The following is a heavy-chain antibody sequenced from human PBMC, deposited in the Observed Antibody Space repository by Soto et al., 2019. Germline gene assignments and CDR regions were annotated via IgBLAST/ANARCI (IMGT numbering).Heavy chain of an antibody. Sequence: SETLSLSCTVSGGSISSYYWSWIRQPPGKGLEWIGYIYYSGSTNYNPSLKSRVTISVDTSKNQFSLKLSSVTAADTAVYYCARLGYCSGGSCYPGGWFDPWGQGTLVTVSS. CDR2: IYYSGST. D-gene: IGHD2-15*01. CDR3: ARLGYCSGGSCYPGGWFDP. CDR1: GGSISSYY. J-gene: IGHJ5*02. V-gene: IGHV4-59*01.